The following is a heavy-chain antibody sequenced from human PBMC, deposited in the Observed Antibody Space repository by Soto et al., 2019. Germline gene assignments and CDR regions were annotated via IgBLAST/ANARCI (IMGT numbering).Heavy chain of an antibody. CDR3: AKVFHNTGRNLFGVDF. CDR2: ISARSTVT. CDR1: GFSFHNFA. Sequence: PRGSLRLSCVASGFSFHNFAMRWVRQAPWKGLEWVCSISARSTVTYCAGFARGRFTISRDNSKNTVYLQMNSLTAEDTATYYCAKVFHNTGRNLFGVDFRGKGTSVTVSS. D-gene: IGHD3-10*01. V-gene: IGHV3-23*01. J-gene: IGHJ6*04.